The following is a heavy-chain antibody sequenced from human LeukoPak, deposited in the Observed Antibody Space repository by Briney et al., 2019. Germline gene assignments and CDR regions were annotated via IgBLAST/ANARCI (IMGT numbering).Heavy chain of an antibody. D-gene: IGHD3-16*01. Sequence: GGSLRLSCAASGFTFSSYSMNWVRQAPGKGLEWVSYISSSSSSTIYYADSVKGRFTISRDNSKNTLYLQMNSLRVEDTAVYYCAKGAGRDYIWGTSGHRGILDDWGRGTLVTVSS. CDR3: AKGAGRDYIWGTSGHRGILDD. CDR1: GFTFSSYS. J-gene: IGHJ4*02. V-gene: IGHV3-48*01. CDR2: ISSSSSSTI.